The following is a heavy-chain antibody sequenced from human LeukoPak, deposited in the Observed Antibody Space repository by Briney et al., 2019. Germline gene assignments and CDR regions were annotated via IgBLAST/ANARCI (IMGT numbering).Heavy chain of an antibody. CDR3: ARRRYYDYIWGTYRYTQGYDY. J-gene: IGHJ4*02. Sequence: SETLSLTCAAHGGSFSGYYWSWIRQPPGKGLEWIGEINHSGSTNYNPSLKSRVIISIDTSKNQFSLKLSSVTAADTAVYYGARRRYYDYIWGTYRYTQGYDYWGQGTLVTVSS. CDR2: INHSGST. V-gene: IGHV4-34*01. CDR1: GGSFSGYY. D-gene: IGHD3-16*02.